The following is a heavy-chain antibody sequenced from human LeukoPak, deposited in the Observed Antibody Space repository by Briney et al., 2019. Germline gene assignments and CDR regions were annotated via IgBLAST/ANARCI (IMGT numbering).Heavy chain of an antibody. CDR3: ARPLRVGALRHAFDI. Sequence: GESLKISCKGSGYSFTSYWIGWVRQLPGKGLEWMGIIYPGDSDTRYSPSFQGQVTISADKSISTAYLQWSSLKASDTAMYYCARPLRVGALRHAFDIWGQGTMVTVSS. V-gene: IGHV5-51*01. CDR1: GYSFTSYW. D-gene: IGHD1-26*01. J-gene: IGHJ3*02. CDR2: IYPGDSDT.